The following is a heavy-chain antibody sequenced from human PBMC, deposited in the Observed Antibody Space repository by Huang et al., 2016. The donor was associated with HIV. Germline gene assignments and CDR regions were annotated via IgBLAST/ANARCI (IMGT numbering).Heavy chain of an antibody. CDR3: ARAKDTWDAYDI. Sequence: QVQLVESGGGVVQPGRSLRLSCAASGFPFNNHAMHWVRQAPGKGLDWVAVISNDGSNNYYSDPVKGRFTISRDIAKSTLFLHMTSLRTEDTAVYYCARAKDTWDAYDIWGQGTMVIVSS. D-gene: IGHD5-18*01. J-gene: IGHJ3*02. CDR2: ISNDGSNN. V-gene: IGHV3-30-3*01. CDR1: GFPFNNHA.